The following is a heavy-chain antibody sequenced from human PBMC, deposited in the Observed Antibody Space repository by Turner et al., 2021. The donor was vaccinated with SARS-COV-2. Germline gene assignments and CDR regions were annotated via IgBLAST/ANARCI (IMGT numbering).Heavy chain of an antibody. CDR2: IYYSGST. J-gene: IGHJ6*02. CDR3: ARYRVFVYDMDV. V-gene: IGHV4-39*01. CDR1: GGSISSSSYY. D-gene: IGHD6-13*01. Sequence: QLQLQESGPGLVKPSETLSLTCTVSGGSISSSSYYWGWIRQPPGKGLEWIGYIYYSGSTYYNPSLKSRVTISVDTSKNQFSLKLSSVTAADTAVYYCARYRVFVYDMDVWGQGTTVTVSS.